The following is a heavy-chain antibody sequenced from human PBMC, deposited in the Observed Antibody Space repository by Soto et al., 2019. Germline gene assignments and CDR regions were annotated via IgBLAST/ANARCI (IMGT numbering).Heavy chain of an antibody. Sequence: EVQLVESGGGLVKPGGSLRLSCAASGFTFSSYSMNWVRQAPGKGLEWVSSISSSSSYIYYADSVKGRFTISRDNAKNSLYLQMNSLRAEDTAVYYCARARADDYNRSPVNDYWGQGTLVTVSS. D-gene: IGHD4-4*01. CDR2: ISSSSSYI. V-gene: IGHV3-21*01. CDR1: GFTFSSYS. J-gene: IGHJ4*02. CDR3: ARARADDYNRSPVNDY.